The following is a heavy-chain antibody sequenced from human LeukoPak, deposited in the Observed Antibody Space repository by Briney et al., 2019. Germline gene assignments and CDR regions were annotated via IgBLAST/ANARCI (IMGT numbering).Heavy chain of an antibody. D-gene: IGHD6-19*01. V-gene: IGHV4-61*02. Sequence: SQTLSLTCTVSGASISSGSYYWSWIRQPAGKGLEWIGRIYTSGSTNYNPSLKRPVSMSVDTSKNQVSLKLSSVTAADTAVYYCARSMAGTSGWFDPWGQGTLVTVSS. CDR2: IYTSGST. CDR1: GASISSGSYY. J-gene: IGHJ5*02. CDR3: ARSMAGTSGWFDP.